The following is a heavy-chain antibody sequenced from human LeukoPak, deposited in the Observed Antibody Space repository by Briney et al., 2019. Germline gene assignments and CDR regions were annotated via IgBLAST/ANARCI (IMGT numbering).Heavy chain of an antibody. J-gene: IGHJ4*02. V-gene: IGHV4-39*07. CDR3: ARQTGSGLFILP. CDR2: IYYSGST. CDR1: GGSISSSSYY. D-gene: IGHD3/OR15-3a*01. Sequence: SETLSLTCTVSGGSISSSSYYWGWIRQPPGKGLEWIGSIYYSGSTYYNPSLKSRVTISVDTSKNQFSLKLSSVTAADTAVYCCARQTGSGLFILPGGQGTLVTVSS.